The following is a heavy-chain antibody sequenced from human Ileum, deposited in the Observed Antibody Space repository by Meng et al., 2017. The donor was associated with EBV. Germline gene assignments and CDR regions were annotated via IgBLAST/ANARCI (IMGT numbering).Heavy chain of an antibody. D-gene: IGHD6-13*01. V-gene: IGHV4-39*01. Sequence: QLQLQESGPGLVKPSETLSLTCTVAGGPINSSSYDWGWIRQPPGKGLEWIGSIYYSGRTYYNPSLKSRVTISVDTSKNQFSLKLSSVTAADTAVYYCARPIAAAGWFDPWGQGTLVTVSS. CDR2: IYYSGRT. CDR3: ARPIAAAGWFDP. CDR1: GGPINSSSYD. J-gene: IGHJ5*02.